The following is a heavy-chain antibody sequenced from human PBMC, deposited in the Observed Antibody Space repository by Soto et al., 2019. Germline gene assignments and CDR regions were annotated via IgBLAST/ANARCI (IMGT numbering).Heavy chain of an antibody. J-gene: IGHJ5*02. V-gene: IGHV3-23*01. D-gene: IGHD2-15*01. CDR2: ISGNEGRT. CDR3: AKRAMPVVVVAFPFDP. CDR1: GFTFSTFA. Sequence: GGSLRLSCAASGFTFSTFAMSWVRQAPGKGLEWVSSISGNEGRTYYADSVKGRFTISRDNSKNALYLQMNGLRAEDTAVYYCAKRAMPVVVVAFPFDPWGQGTLVTAPQ.